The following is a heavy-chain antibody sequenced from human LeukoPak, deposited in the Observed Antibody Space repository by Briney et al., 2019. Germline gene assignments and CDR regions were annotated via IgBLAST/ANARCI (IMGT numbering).Heavy chain of an antibody. D-gene: IGHD2-2*01. Sequence: ETLSLTCTVSGGSISSSSYYWGWIRQAPGMGLEWVSIIYSDGTTYYVDSVKGRFTISRDTSKNTLYLQMNSLRAEDTAVYYCARWLSSSTTWYYDYWGQGTLVTVSS. J-gene: IGHJ4*02. CDR3: ARWLSSSTTWYYDY. V-gene: IGHV3-53*01. CDR2: IYSDGTT. CDR1: GGSISSSSYY.